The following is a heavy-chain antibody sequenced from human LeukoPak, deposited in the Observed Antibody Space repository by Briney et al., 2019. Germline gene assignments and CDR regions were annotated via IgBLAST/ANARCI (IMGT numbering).Heavy chain of an antibody. D-gene: IGHD3-3*01. CDR2: ISGSGGST. V-gene: IGHV3-23*01. CDR1: VFTFSSYA. Sequence: PGGSLRLSCAASVFTFSSYAMSWVRQAPGKGLEWVSAISGSGGSTYYADSVKGRFTISRDNSKNTLYLQMNSLRAEDTAVYYCAKDPGTEYDFWSGYAGYFDYWGQGTLVTVSS. CDR3: AKDPGTEYDFWSGYAGYFDY. J-gene: IGHJ4*02.